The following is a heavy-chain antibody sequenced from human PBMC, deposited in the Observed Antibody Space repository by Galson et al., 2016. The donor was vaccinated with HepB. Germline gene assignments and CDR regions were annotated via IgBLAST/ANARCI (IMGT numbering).Heavy chain of an antibody. Sequence: SLRLSCAASGFTFSNYALGWVRQAPGKGLEWVSAINFSGDDTYYADSVKGRFTISRANSKNTLFLQMNSLRAEDTALYYCARSLSNYFDYWGQGTLVIVSS. CDR3: ARSLSNYFDY. V-gene: IGHV3-23*01. J-gene: IGHJ4*02. CDR1: GFTFSNYA. CDR2: INFSGDDT.